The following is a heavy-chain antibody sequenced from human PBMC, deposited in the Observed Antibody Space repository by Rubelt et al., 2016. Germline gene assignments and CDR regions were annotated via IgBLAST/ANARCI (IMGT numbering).Heavy chain of an antibody. CDR3: ARNGYSSSWYRN. CDR1: GFTFSSYA. D-gene: IGHD6-13*01. CDR2: ISGSGGST. J-gene: IGHJ4*02. Sequence: EVQLLESGGGLVQPGGSLRLSCAASGFTFSSYAMSWVRQAPGKGLEWVSAISGSGGSTYYVDSVKGRFTISRDNSKNTLYLQMSSLRAEDTAVYYCARNGYSSSWYRNWGLGTLVTVSS. V-gene: IGHV3-23*01.